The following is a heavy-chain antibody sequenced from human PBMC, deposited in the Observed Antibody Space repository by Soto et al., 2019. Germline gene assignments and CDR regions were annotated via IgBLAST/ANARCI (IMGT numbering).Heavy chain of an antibody. CDR2: ISSNGVGT. Sequence: ESVGGLAQPGGSLRLSCAASGFTLSGYAMDWVRQAPGKGLEYVSGISSNGVGTYYANSVQGRFTISRDNSKNTVYLQMGGLRPEDMAVYYCARRARPDFYYMDVWGKGTTVTVSS. J-gene: IGHJ6*03. CDR3: ARRARPDFYYMDV. D-gene: IGHD6-6*01. CDR1: GFTLSGYA. V-gene: IGHV3-64*01.